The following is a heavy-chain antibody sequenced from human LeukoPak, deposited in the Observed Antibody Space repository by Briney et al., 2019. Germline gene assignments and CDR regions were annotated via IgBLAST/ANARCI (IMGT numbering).Heavy chain of an antibody. Sequence: GGSLRLSCAASGFTFRDYYMSWIRQAPGRGGEWVSYISSSDTYTNYADSVKGRFTISRDNAKNSPYLQMNSLRAEDTAVYYCARGPYSSGSSADYWGQGTLVTVSS. V-gene: IGHV3-11*06. CDR2: ISSSDTYT. D-gene: IGHD6-19*01. CDR1: GFTFRDYY. CDR3: ARGPYSSGSSADY. J-gene: IGHJ4*02.